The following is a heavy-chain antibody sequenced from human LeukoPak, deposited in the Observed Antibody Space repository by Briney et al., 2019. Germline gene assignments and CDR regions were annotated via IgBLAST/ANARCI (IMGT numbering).Heavy chain of an antibody. CDR2: ISWNSGSI. V-gene: IGHV3-9*01. CDR1: GFTFDDYA. J-gene: IGHJ4*02. CDR3: AKDLARSYYYGSGSYYEN. Sequence: GGSLRLSCAASGFTFDDYAMHWVRQAPGKGLEWVSGISWNSGSIGYADSVKGRFTISRDNSKNTLYLQMNSLRAEDTAEYYCAKDLARSYYYGSGSYYENWGQGNLVTVSS. D-gene: IGHD3-10*01.